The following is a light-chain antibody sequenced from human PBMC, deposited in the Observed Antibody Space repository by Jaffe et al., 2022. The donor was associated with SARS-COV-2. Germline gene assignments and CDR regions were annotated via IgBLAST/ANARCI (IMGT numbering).Light chain of an antibody. Sequence: QSALTQPASVSGSPGQSITISCTGTNRDIGGYNYVSWFQHHPGKAPKLIIYEVSNRPSGVSNRFSGSKSGNTASLTISGLQAEDEADYYCNSYTSGTTLEFGGGTKLTVL. J-gene: IGLJ3*02. CDR3: NSYTSGTTLE. CDR1: NRDIGGYNY. V-gene: IGLV2-14*01. CDR2: EVS.